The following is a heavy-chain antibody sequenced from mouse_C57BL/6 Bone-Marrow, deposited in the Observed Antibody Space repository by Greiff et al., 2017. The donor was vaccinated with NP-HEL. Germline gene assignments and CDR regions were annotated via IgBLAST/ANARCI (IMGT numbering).Heavy chain of an antibody. J-gene: IGHJ1*03. D-gene: IGHD2-4*01. CDR3: ANSQGGYYYDYGDWYFDV. Sequence: QVQLQQPGAELVKPGASVKMSCKASGYTFTSYWITWVKQRPGQGLEWIGDIYPGSGSTNYNEKFKSKATLTVDTSSSTAYMQLSSLTSEDSAVYYCANSQGGYYYDYGDWYFDVWGTGTTVTVSS. V-gene: IGHV1-55*01. CDR1: GYTFTSYW. CDR2: IYPGSGST.